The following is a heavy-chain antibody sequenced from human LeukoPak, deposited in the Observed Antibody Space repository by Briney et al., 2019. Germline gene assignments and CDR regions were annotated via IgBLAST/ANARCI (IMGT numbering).Heavy chain of an antibody. CDR2: ISGSGGST. CDR3: AKENLVPYYGSGSYRVPIFQH. J-gene: IGHJ1*01. D-gene: IGHD3-10*01. V-gene: IGHV3-23*01. Sequence: TGGSLRLSCAASGFTFSSYAMSWVRQAPGKGLEWVSAISGSGGSTYYADSVKGRFTISRDNSKNTLYLQMNSLRAEDTAVYYCAKENLVPYYGSGSYRVPIFQHWGQGTLVTVSS. CDR1: GFTFSSYA.